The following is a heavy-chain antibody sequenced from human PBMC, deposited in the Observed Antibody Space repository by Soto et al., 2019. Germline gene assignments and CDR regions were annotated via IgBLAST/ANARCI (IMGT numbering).Heavy chain of an antibody. D-gene: IGHD3-10*01. V-gene: IGHV3-74*01. Sequence: PGGSRRLSCAASGITFSSYWMHWVRQAPGKGLVWVSRINSDGSSTTYADFVKGRFTISRDNAKNTLYLQMNSLRAEDTAVYYCARGLLWFGELVNYWGPGTLVTVSS. CDR3: ARGLLWFGELVNY. CDR1: GITFSSYW. J-gene: IGHJ4*02. CDR2: INSDGSST.